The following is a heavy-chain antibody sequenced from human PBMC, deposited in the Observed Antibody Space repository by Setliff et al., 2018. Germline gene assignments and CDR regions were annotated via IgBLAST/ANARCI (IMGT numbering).Heavy chain of an antibody. V-gene: IGHV4-39*07. J-gene: IGHJ5*02. CDR2: ILHSGSN. CDR1: GGSISSGGYY. CDR3: VSHEGQSWFDP. Sequence: PSETLSLTCTVSGGSISSGGYYWSWIRRPPGKGLEWIGEILHSGSNHYSPSLRSRVTISTGTSKNQFSLKLTSVTAADTAVYYCVSHEGQSWFDPWGQGTLVTVSS.